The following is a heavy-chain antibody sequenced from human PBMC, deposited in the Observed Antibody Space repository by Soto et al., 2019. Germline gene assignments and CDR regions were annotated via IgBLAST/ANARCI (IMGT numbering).Heavy chain of an antibody. J-gene: IGHJ4*02. CDR3: ARDRAGYYYDSSGYYEHGR. V-gene: IGHV1-2*02. CDR1: GYTFTGYY. Sequence: QVQLVQSGAEVKKPGASVKVSCKASGYTFTGYYMHWVRQAPGQGLEWMGWINPNSGGTNYAQKFQGRVTMTRDTSISTAYMELSRLRSDDTAVYYCARDRAGYYYDSSGYYEHGRWGQGTLVTVSS. D-gene: IGHD3-22*01. CDR2: INPNSGGT.